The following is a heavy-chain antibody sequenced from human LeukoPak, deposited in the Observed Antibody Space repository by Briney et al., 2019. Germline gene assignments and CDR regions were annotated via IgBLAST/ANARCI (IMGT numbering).Heavy chain of an antibody. J-gene: IGHJ4*02. CDR1: GGSISSYY. CDR3: ARARSRLYSYGYYFDY. Sequence: SETLSLTCTVSGGSISSYYWSWIRQPPGKGLVWIGYIYYSGSTNYNPSLKSRVTISVDTSKNQFSLKLSSVTAADTAVYYCARARSRLYSYGYYFDYWGQGTLVTVYS. V-gene: IGHV4-59*01. D-gene: IGHD5-18*01. CDR2: IYYSGST.